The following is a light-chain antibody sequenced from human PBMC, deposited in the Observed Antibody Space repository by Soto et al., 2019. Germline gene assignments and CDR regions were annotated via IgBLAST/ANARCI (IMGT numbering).Light chain of an antibody. Sequence: IQLTQSSSSLSASVGDRVTITCRASQDIGIYLAWYQQKPGEAPKLLIYAASTLYGGVPSRFSGSGSGTDFALTITSLQAEDFATYYCQQLRMYPSTFGGGTKVDIK. J-gene: IGKJ4*01. V-gene: IGKV1-9*01. CDR3: QQLRMYPST. CDR1: QDIGIY. CDR2: AAS.